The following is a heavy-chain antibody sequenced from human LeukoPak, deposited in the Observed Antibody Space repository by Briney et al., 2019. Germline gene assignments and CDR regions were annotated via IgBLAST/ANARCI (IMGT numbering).Heavy chain of an antibody. V-gene: IGHV3-23*01. CDR1: GFTFSSYG. D-gene: IGHD2-21*02. Sequence: SGGTLRLSCAASGFTFSSYGMSWVRQAPGKGLEWVSAISGSGGSTYYADSVKGRFTISRDNSKNTLYLQMNSLRAEDTAVYYCAKDRTHCGGDCYPTYNWFDPWGQGTLVTVSS. J-gene: IGHJ5*02. CDR2: ISGSGGST. CDR3: AKDRTHCGGDCYPTYNWFDP.